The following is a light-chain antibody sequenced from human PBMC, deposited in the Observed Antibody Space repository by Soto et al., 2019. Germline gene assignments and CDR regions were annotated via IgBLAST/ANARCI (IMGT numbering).Light chain of an antibody. Sequence: QSAPTQPRSVSGSPGQSVTISCTGTSSDVGGYNYVSWYQRHAGKGPKLIIYDVTERPSGVPDRFSASKSGNTASLTISGLQTKDEGDYYCSSYAGNYVYVFGSGTKVTVL. V-gene: IGLV2-11*01. J-gene: IGLJ1*01. CDR2: DVT. CDR3: SSYAGNYVYV. CDR1: SSDVGGYNY.